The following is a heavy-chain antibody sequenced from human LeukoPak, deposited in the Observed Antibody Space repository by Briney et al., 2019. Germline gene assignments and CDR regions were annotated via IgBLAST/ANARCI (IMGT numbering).Heavy chain of an antibody. CDR1: GYTLTGYY. J-gene: IGHJ4*02. Sequence: ASVKVSCKASGYTLTGYYMHWVRQAPGQRLEWMGWTNPNSGGTNYTQTFQGRVTITRDTTISTAYMELSSLRSDDTAVYYCAREGANDDYSNYYFDYWGQGTLVTVSS. V-gene: IGHV1-2*02. CDR3: AREGANDDYSNYYFDY. D-gene: IGHD4-11*01. CDR2: TNPNSGGT.